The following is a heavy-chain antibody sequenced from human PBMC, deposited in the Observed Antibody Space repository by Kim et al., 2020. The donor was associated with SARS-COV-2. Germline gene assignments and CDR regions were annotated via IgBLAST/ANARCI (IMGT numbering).Heavy chain of an antibody. CDR1: GFTFDDYA. Sequence: GGSLRLSCAASGFTFDDYAMHWVRQAPGKGLEWVSGISWNSGSIGYADSVKGRFTISRDNAKNSLYLQMNSLRAEDTALYYCAKGVMYAIPYYFDYWGQG. J-gene: IGHJ4*02. CDR3: AKGVMYAIPYYFDY. CDR2: ISWNSGSI. V-gene: IGHV3-9*01. D-gene: IGHD2-8*02.